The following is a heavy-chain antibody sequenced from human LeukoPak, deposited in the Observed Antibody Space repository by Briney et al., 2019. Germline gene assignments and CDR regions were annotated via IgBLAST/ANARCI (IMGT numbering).Heavy chain of an antibody. CDR1: GFTFSSYA. CDR2: ISYDGSNK. D-gene: IGHD3-16*01. Sequence: GGSLRLSCAASGFTFSSYAVHWVRQAPGKGLEWVAVISYDGSNKYYADSVKGRFTISRDNSKNTLYLQMNSLRAEDTAVYYCARGSVSTFYYYGMDLWGKGTTVTVSS. J-gene: IGHJ6*04. CDR3: ARGSVSTFYYYGMDL. V-gene: IGHV3-30-3*01.